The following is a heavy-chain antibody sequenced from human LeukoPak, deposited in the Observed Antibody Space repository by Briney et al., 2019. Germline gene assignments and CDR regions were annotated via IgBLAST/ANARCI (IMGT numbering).Heavy chain of an antibody. V-gene: IGHV1-8*03. D-gene: IGHD2-2*01. Sequence: ASVKVSCKASGYTFTSYGISWVRQATGQGLEWMGWMNPNSGNTGYAQKFQGRVTITRNTSISTAYMELSSLRSEDTAVYYCARGYCSSTSCIYYYYYMDVWGKGTTVTVSS. J-gene: IGHJ6*03. CDR2: MNPNSGNT. CDR1: GYTFTSYG. CDR3: ARGYCSSTSCIYYYYYMDV.